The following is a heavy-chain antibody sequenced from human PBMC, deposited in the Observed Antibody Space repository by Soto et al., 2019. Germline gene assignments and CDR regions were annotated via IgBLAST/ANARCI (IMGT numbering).Heavy chain of an antibody. D-gene: IGHD6-13*01. J-gene: IGHJ5*02. CDR2: IYHSGNT. CDR3: VRERPDGSRLDP. Sequence: PSETLSLTCTVSGDSVSSRGYFWAWLRQPPGKRLECIGSIYHSGNTYYNPSLKSRVTISLDTSRNQVSLRLISVTAADAAVYYCVRERPDGSRLDPWGQGTLVTVSS. V-gene: IGHV4-39*02. CDR1: GDSVSSRGYF.